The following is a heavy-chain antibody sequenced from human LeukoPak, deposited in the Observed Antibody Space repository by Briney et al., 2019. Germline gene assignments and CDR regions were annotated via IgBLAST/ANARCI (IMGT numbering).Heavy chain of an antibody. V-gene: IGHV4-59*01. CDR3: ARVGGSYYGGYFDY. CDR2: IYYSGST. CDR1: GGTISSYY. D-gene: IGHD1-26*01. J-gene: IGHJ4*02. Sequence: SETLSLTCTVSGGTISSYYWRWLRQPPGKGLEWVGYIYYSGSTNYYPSLKRRVTISVDTSKNQFSLKLSSVTAADTAVYYCARVGGSYYGGYFDYWGQGTLVTVSS.